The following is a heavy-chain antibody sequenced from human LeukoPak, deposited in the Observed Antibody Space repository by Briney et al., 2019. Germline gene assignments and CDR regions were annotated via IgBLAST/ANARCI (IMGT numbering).Heavy chain of an antibody. J-gene: IGHJ6*03. Sequence: SETLSLTYTVSGGSISGYYWSWIRQPAGKGLEWIGRVYASGTTEYNLSLKTRVTMSADTSTNQISLRLTSVTAADTAVYYCAKFIAYSSGYYYMDVWGKGTTVIVSS. V-gene: IGHV4-4*07. D-gene: IGHD6-19*01. CDR1: GGSISGYY. CDR2: VYASGTT. CDR3: AKFIAYSSGYYYMDV.